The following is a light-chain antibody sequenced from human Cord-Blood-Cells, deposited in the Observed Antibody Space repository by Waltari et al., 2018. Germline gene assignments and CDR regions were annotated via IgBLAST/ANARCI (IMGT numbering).Light chain of an antibody. J-gene: IGKJ4*01. Sequence: EILMTQSPATLSVSPGERATISCRASQSVSSNLAWYQQKPGQAPRLLIYGASTRATGIPARFSGSGSGTDFTLTISSLQSEDFAVYYCQQYNNWPLTFGGGTKVEIK. CDR3: QQYNNWPLT. CDR1: QSVSSN. V-gene: IGKV3-15*01. CDR2: GAS.